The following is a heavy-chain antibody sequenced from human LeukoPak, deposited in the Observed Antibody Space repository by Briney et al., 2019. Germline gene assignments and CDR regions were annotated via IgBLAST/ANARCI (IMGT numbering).Heavy chain of an antibody. CDR2: IYHSGST. Sequence: SETLSLTCTVSGYSISSGYYWGWIRQPPGKWLEWIGSIYHSGSTYYNPSLKSRVTISVDTSKNQFSLKLSSVTAADTAVYYCARKGSDSSGYYYSFDYWGQGTLVTVSS. V-gene: IGHV4-38-2*02. CDR1: GYSISSGYY. J-gene: IGHJ4*02. CDR3: ARKGSDSSGYYYSFDY. D-gene: IGHD3-22*01.